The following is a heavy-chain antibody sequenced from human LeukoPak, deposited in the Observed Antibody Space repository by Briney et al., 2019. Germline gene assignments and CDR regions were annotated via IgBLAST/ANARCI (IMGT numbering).Heavy chain of an antibody. Sequence: SETLSLTCAVYGGSFSGYYWSWIRQPPGKGLEWIGGINHSGSTNYNPSLKSRVTISVDTSKNQFSLKLSSVTAADTAVYYCARGRYYYDSSGYYPGYYMDVWGKGTTVTVSS. CDR3: ARGRYYYDSSGYYPGYYMDV. D-gene: IGHD3-22*01. CDR1: GGSFSGYY. CDR2: INHSGST. J-gene: IGHJ6*03. V-gene: IGHV4-34*01.